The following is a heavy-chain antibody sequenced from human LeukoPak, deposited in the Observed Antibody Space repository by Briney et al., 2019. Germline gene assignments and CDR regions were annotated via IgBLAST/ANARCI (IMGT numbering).Heavy chain of an antibody. CDR2: IYHSGST. CDR1: GYSISSGYY. J-gene: IGHJ4*02. V-gene: IGHV4-38-2*01. CDR3: ASLNYPHYFDY. Sequence: SETLSLTCAVSGYSISSGYYWGWIRQPPGTGLEWIGSIYHSGSTYYNPSLKSRVTISVDTSKNQFSLKLSSVTAADTAVYYCASLNYPHYFDYWGQGTLVTVSS. D-gene: IGHD4-11*01.